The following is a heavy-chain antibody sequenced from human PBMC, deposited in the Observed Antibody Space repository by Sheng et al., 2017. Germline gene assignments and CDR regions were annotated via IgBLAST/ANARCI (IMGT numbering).Heavy chain of an antibody. J-gene: IGHJ2*01. CDR2: ISWNSGSI. V-gene: IGHV3-9*03. D-gene: IGHD3-22*01. Sequence: EVQLVESGGGLVQPGRSLRLSCAASGFTFDDYAMHWVRQAPGKGLEWVSGISWNSGSIGYADSVKGRFTISRDNAKNSLYLQMNSLRAEDMALYYCAKAGDYYDSNWYFDLWGRGTLVTVSS. CDR1: GFTFDDYA. CDR3: AKAGDYYDSNWYFDL.